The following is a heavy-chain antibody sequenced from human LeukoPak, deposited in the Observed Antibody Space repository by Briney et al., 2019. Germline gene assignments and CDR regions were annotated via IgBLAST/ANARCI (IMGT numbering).Heavy chain of an antibody. V-gene: IGHV3-21*01. J-gene: IGHJ4*02. Sequence: GWALRLSCVSCVLTFRRYSMNLVRPARCRGGAWVSSISSSSSYIYYADSVKGRFTISRDNAKNSLYLQMNSLRAEDTAVYYCARGLLQLAGFDYWGQGTLVTVSS. CDR1: VLTFRRYS. CDR3: ARGLLQLAGFDY. CDR2: ISSSSSYI. D-gene: IGHD6-6*01.